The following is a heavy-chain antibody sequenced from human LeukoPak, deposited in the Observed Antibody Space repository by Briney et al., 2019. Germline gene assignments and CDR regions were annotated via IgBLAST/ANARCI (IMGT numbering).Heavy chain of an antibody. CDR3: TKELHVAVAVADYYFFYMGL. CDR1: GFAFSSFA. Sequence: PGGSLRLSCAASGFAFSSFAMGWVRQSPGKGLEWLSTINGGGNTTFYSDSVKGRFTISRDKSKNTLYLHMDSLRPDDTAMYYCTKELHVAVAVADYYFFYMGLWGRGTADTVSS. CDR2: INGGGNTT. J-gene: IGHJ6*03. D-gene: IGHD6-19*01. V-gene: IGHV3-23*01.